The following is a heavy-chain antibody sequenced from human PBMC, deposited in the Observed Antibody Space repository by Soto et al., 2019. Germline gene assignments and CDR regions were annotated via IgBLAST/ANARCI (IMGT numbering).Heavy chain of an antibody. CDR1: GYTFTSYA. D-gene: IGHD3-9*01. J-gene: IGHJ4*02. CDR3: ASGYFDWLLPLDY. V-gene: IGHV1-3*01. CDR2: INAINGKA. Sequence: GASVKVSCKASGYTFTSYAMQWVRQAPGQRLEWMGWINAINGKAKYAQKFQGRVTITADESTSTAYMELSSLRSEDTAVYYCASGYFDWLLPLDYWGQGTLVTVSS.